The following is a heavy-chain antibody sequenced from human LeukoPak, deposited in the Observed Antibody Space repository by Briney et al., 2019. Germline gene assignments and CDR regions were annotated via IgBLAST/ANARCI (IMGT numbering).Heavy chain of an antibody. CDR1: GGSISSYY. CDR3: ARDEVGASYSLLVY. D-gene: IGHD1-26*01. Sequence: SETLSLTCTVSGGSISSYYWSWIRRPPGKGLEWIGYIYYSGSTNYNPPLKSRVTISVDTSKNQFSLKLSSVTAADTAVYYCARDEVGASYSLLVYWGQGTLVTVSS. V-gene: IGHV4-59*01. J-gene: IGHJ4*02. CDR2: IYYSGST.